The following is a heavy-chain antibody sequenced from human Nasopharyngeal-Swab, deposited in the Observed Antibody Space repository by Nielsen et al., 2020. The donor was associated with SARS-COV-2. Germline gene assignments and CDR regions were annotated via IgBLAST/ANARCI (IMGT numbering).Heavy chain of an antibody. Sequence: GGSLRLSCAVFGFTFSNYGVHWVRRAPGKGLEWVAFISFDGNYKDFPDSVKGRFTISRDNSKNILYLQMNSLRTEDTAVYYCARVLGVVYAMDVWGQGTTVTVSS. V-gene: IGHV3-30*03. CDR3: ARVLGVVYAMDV. CDR2: ISFDGNYK. D-gene: IGHD3-3*01. CDR1: GFTFSNYG. J-gene: IGHJ6*02.